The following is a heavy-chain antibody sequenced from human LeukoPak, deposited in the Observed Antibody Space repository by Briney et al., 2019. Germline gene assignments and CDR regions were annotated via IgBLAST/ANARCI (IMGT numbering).Heavy chain of an antibody. V-gene: IGHV3-11*04. Sequence: GGSLRLSCAASGFTFSDYYMSWIRQAPGKGLEWVSYISSSGSTIYYADSVKGRFTISRDNAKNSLYLQMNSLRAEDTAVYYCARDYDSSGYRLGWFDPWGQGTLVTVSS. CDR1: GFTFSDYY. CDR3: ARDYDSSGYRLGWFDP. D-gene: IGHD3-22*01. J-gene: IGHJ5*02. CDR2: ISSSGSTI.